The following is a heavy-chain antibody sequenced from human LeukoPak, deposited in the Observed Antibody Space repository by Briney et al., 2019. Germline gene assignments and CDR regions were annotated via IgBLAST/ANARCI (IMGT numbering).Heavy chain of an antibody. CDR3: AKSRSGGGSCYNY. D-gene: IGHD2-15*01. CDR1: GFTFTSYA. CDR2: ISGSDDST. V-gene: IGHV3-23*01. J-gene: IGHJ4*02. Sequence: AGGSLRLSCAASGFTFTSYAMNWVRQAPGKGLEWVSTISGSDDSTFYADSVRGRFTISRDNSKNTLYLQMNSLRAEDTAVYYCAKSRSGGGSCYNYWGQGTLVTVSS.